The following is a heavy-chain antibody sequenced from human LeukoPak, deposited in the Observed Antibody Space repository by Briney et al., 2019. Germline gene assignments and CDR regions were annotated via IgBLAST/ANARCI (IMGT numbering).Heavy chain of an antibody. D-gene: IGHD3-16*01. CDR1: EFNFFSFG. CDR2: IFTDGSTT. J-gene: IGHJ3*02. CDR3: AGSNPITFGGVTRSDAFDI. V-gene: IGHV3-74*01. Sequence: GGSLRLSCVASEFNFFSFGMQWVRQAPGKGLVWVSRIFTDGSTTSYADSVKGRFTISRDNAKNTLYLQMNSLRAEDTAVYYCAGSNPITFGGVTRSDAFDIWGQGTMVTVSS.